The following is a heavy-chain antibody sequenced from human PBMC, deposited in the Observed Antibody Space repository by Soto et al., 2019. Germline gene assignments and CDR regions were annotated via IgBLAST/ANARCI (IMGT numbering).Heavy chain of an antibody. J-gene: IGHJ5*02. CDR2: IYYSGST. V-gene: IGHV4-39*01. CDR1: GGPISSSSYF. D-gene: IGHD4-4*01. Sequence: SETLSLTCTVSGGPISSSSYFWGWIRQPPGKGLEWIGSIYYSGSTYYNPSLKSRVTVSVDTSKNQFSLKLSSVTAADTAVYYCARHPSNFWFDPWGQGTLVTVSS. CDR3: ARHPSNFWFDP.